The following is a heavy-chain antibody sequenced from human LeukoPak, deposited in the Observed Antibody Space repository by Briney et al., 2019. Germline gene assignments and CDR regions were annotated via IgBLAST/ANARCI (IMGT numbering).Heavy chain of an antibody. J-gene: IGHJ5*02. CDR1: GGTFSSYA. V-gene: IGHV1-69*01. D-gene: IGHD2-2*01. Sequence: GASVKVSCKASGGTFSSYAISWVRQAPGQGLEWMGGIIPIFGTANYAQKFQGRVTITADESTSTAYMELSSLRSEDTAVYYCARAKDIVVVPAALRGGYNWFDPWGQGTLVTVSS. CDR2: IIPIFGTA. CDR3: ARAKDIVVVPAALRGGYNWFDP.